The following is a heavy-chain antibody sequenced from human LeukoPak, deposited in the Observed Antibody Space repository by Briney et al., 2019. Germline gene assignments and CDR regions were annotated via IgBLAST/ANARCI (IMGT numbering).Heavy chain of an antibody. V-gene: IGHV1-8*02. CDR2: MNPNSGNT. J-gene: IGHJ4*02. Sequence: ASVKVSCKASGYTFTGYYMHWVRQAPGQGLEWMGWMNPNSGNTGYAQKFQGRVTMTRNTSISTAYMELSSLRSEDTAVYYCARALIAAAEHYWGQGTLVTVSS. CDR1: GYTFTGYY. CDR3: ARALIAAAEHY. D-gene: IGHD6-13*01.